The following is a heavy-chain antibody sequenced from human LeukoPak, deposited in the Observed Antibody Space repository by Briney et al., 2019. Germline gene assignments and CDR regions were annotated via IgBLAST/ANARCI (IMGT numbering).Heavy chain of an antibody. J-gene: IGHJ3*02. V-gene: IGHV5-51*01. Sequence: GESLKISCKGSGYSFNNYWIGWVRQMPGKGLEWMGIIYPGDSDTTYSPSFQGQVTMSADESISTAYLQWSSLTASDTAIYYCERPLTGNAFDIWGQGTMVTVSS. CDR3: ERPLTGNAFDI. CDR1: GYSFNNYW. D-gene: IGHD6-13*01. CDR2: IYPGDSDT.